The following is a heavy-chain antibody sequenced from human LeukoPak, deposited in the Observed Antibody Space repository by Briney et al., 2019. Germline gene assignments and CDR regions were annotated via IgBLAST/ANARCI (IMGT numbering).Heavy chain of an antibody. CDR3: ARDIVVVPAARTNLGDY. CDR2: MNPNSGNT. D-gene: IGHD2-2*01. J-gene: IGHJ4*02. V-gene: IGHV1-8*03. CDR1: GYTFTSYD. Sequence: ASVKVSCKASGYTFTSYDINWVRQATGQGLEWMGWMNPNSGNTGYAQKFQGRVTITRNTSISTAYMELSSLRSEDTAVYYCARDIVVVPAARTNLGDYWGQGTLVTVSS.